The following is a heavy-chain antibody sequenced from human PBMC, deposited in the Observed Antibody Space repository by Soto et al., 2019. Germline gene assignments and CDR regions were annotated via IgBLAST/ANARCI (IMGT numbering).Heavy chain of an antibody. D-gene: IGHD2-2*02. CDR2: ISAYNGNT. Sequence: SXKVSFKASGYTXTSYGIGLVRQAPGQGLEWIGWISAYNGNTNYAQKLQGRVTITTDTSTNTAYMELKIMRSYDTAVYYCARELVPAAIAGMDVWGQGTTGTVSS. V-gene: IGHV1-18*04. CDR3: ARELVPAAIAGMDV. CDR1: GYTXTSYG. J-gene: IGHJ6*02.